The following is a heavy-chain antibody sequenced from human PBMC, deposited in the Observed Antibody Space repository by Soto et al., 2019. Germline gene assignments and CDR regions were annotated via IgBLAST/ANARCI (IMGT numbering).Heavy chain of an antibody. Sequence: SETLSLTCTVSGGSISSDHYYWSWLRQAPGRGLEWIGYIHSSRSIYYYPSLKRRGATSIDTARKQISLKVRSVTVADTAVYYCARDLDGLHDDNSGPYPRPGWGQGTLVTVSS. V-gene: IGHV4-30-4*01. J-gene: IGHJ1*01. CDR3: ARDLDGLHDDNSGPYPRPG. CDR2: IHSSRSI. CDR1: GGSISSDHYY. D-gene: IGHD3-22*01.